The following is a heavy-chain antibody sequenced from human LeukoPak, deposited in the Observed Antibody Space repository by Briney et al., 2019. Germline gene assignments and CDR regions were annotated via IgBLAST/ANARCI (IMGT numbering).Heavy chain of an antibody. Sequence: ASVKVSCKASGGTFSSYAISWVRQAPGQGLEWMGRIIPILGIANYAQKFQGRVTITADKSTSTAYMELSSLRSEDTAVYYCARGSKSSPRDAFDIWGQGTMVTVSS. CDR1: GGTFSSYA. V-gene: IGHV1-69*04. J-gene: IGHJ3*02. D-gene: IGHD6-13*01. CDR2: IIPILGIA. CDR3: ARGSKSSPRDAFDI.